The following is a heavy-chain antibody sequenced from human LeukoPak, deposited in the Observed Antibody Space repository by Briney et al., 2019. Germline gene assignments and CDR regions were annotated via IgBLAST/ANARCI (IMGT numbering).Heavy chain of an antibody. Sequence: GASVEVSCKASGGTFSSYAISWVRQAPGQGLEWMGGIIPIFGTANYAQKFQGRVTITADESTSTAYMELSSLRSEDTAVYYCARGVVPAAYNWFDPWGQGTLVTVSS. CDR1: GGTFSSYA. J-gene: IGHJ5*02. D-gene: IGHD2-2*01. CDR2: IIPIFGTA. CDR3: ARGVVPAAYNWFDP. V-gene: IGHV1-69*13.